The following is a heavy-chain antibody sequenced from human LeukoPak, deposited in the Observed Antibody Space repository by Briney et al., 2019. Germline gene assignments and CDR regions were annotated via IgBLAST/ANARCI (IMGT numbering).Heavy chain of an antibody. CDR1: GFTFSSYW. V-gene: IGHV3-74*01. D-gene: IGHD1-1*01. Sequence: GGSLRLSCAASGFTFSSYWMHWVPQAPGKGLEWVSRIHSDGSSTSYADFVKGRFTISRDNAKNTLYLQMNSLRAEDTAVYYCARDKPGSHYYVDVWGKGTTVTVSS. J-gene: IGHJ6*03. CDR3: ARDKPGSHYYVDV. CDR2: IHSDGSST.